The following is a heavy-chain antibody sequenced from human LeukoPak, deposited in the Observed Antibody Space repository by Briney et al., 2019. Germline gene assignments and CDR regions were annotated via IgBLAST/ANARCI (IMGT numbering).Heavy chain of an antibody. Sequence: ASVKVSCKASGYTFTGYYMHWVRQAPGHGLEWMGWINPNSGGTNYAQKLQGRVTMTRDTSISTAYMELSRLRSDDTAVYYCARVPLDDCVWGSYLLDYWGQGTLVTVSS. CDR2: INPNSGGT. D-gene: IGHD3-16*02. J-gene: IGHJ4*02. CDR1: GYTFTGYY. V-gene: IGHV1-2*02. CDR3: ARVPLDDCVWGSYLLDY.